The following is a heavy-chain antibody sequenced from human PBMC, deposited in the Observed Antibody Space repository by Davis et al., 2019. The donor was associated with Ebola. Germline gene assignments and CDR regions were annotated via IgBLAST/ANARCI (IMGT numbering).Heavy chain of an antibody. CDR3: ASTPAMVQGVIGDAFDI. CDR2: IYYSGST. CDR1: GGSISSYY. J-gene: IGHJ3*02. D-gene: IGHD3-10*01. V-gene: IGHV4-59*01. Sequence: MPGGSLRLSCTVSGGSISSYYWSWIRQPPGKGLEWIGYIYYSGSTNYNPSLKSRVTISVDTSKNQFSLKLSSVTAADTAVYYCASTPAMVQGVIGDAFDIWGQGTMVTVSS.